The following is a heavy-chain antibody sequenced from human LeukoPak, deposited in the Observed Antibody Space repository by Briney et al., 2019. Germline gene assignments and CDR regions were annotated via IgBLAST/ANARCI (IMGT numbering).Heavy chain of an antibody. V-gene: IGHV3-23*01. J-gene: IGHJ4*02. CDR3: AKSPVSYYYDSSGYYSDY. Sequence: GGSLRLSCAASGFTFSSYAMSWVRQAPGKGLGWVSAISGSGGSTYYADSVKGRFTISRDNSKNTLYLQMNSLRAEDTAVYYCAKSPVSYYYDSSGYYSDYWGQGTLVTVSS. CDR1: GFTFSSYA. CDR2: ISGSGGST. D-gene: IGHD3-22*01.